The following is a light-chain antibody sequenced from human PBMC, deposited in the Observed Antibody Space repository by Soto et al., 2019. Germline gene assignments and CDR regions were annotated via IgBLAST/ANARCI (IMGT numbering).Light chain of an antibody. V-gene: IGLV2-8*01. CDR3: SSYGGSNNPNYV. CDR2: GVD. CDR1: SSDVGAYNY. J-gene: IGLJ1*01. Sequence: QSSLTQPPSASGSPGQSVTISCTGTSSDVGAYNYVSWYQHHPGKAPKLIISGVDKRPSGVPDRFSGSKSGNTASLTVSGLQLEDEADYYCSSYGGSNNPNYVFGTGTKLTVL.